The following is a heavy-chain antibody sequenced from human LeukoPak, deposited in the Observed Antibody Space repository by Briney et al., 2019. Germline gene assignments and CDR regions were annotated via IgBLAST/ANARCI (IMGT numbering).Heavy chain of an antibody. V-gene: IGHV4-39*07. CDR2: IYYSGST. CDR3: ARVQKGDGYNLSPFDY. J-gene: IGHJ4*02. Sequence: SETLSLTCTVSGGSISSSSYYWGWIRQPPGKGLEWIGTIYYSGSTYYNPSLKGRVTISVDTSKNQFSLKLSSVTAADTAVYYCARVQKGDGYNLSPFDYWGQGTLVTVSS. D-gene: IGHD5-24*01. CDR1: GGSISSSSYY.